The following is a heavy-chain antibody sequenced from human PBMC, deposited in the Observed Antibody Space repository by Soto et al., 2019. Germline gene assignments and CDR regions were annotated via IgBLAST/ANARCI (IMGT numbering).Heavy chain of an antibody. Sequence: QVQLQESGPGLVKPSETLSLTCTVSGGSIRDYFCTWIRQPPGKGLEWIGYIYYSGRTNYNPSLTSRVSISVDTSKNHFSLQLRSVTAADTAVYYCARVGGDDCGDSGGFDYWGQGTLVTVSS. D-gene: IGHD4-17*01. CDR1: GGSIRDYF. CDR2: IYYSGRT. V-gene: IGHV4-59*01. J-gene: IGHJ4*02. CDR3: ARVGGDDCGDSGGFDY.